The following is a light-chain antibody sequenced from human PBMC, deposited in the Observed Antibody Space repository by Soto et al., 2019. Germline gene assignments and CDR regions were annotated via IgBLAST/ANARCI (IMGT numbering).Light chain of an antibody. CDR1: QSVSSS. Sequence: EIVLAQSPGTLSLSPGERATLSCRASQSVSSSLAWYQQKLGQAPRLLIYGASTRATGIPARFSGSGSGTEFTLTINSLQSEDFAVYYCQQYNNWWTFGQGTKVDIK. J-gene: IGKJ1*01. V-gene: IGKV3-15*01. CDR2: GAS. CDR3: QQYNNWWT.